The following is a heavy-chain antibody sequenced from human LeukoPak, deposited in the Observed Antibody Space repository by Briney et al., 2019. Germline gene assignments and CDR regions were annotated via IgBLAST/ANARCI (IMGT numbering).Heavy chain of an antibody. CDR1: GGSISSDDYY. J-gene: IGHJ6*02. D-gene: IGHD3-10*01. Sequence: PSETLSLTCTVSGGSISSDDYYWSWIRQPPGKGLEWIGYIYYSGSTYYNPSLKSRVTISVDTSKNQFSLKLSSVTAADTAVHYCARDSGPGTRGYYGMDVWGQGTTVTVSS. CDR3: ARDSGPGTRGYYGMDV. V-gene: IGHV4-30-4*08. CDR2: IYYSGST.